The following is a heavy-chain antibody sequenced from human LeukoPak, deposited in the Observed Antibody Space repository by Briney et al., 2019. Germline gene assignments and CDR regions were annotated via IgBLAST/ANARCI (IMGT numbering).Heavy chain of an antibody. CDR2: INQDGSEK. V-gene: IGHV3-7*01. CDR3: ARLGYSGYDAFDY. CDR1: GFTLITYW. D-gene: IGHD5-12*01. J-gene: IGHJ4*02. Sequence: GGSLRLSCAASGFTLITYWMTWVRQAPGKGLEWVANINQDGSEKYYVDSVKGRFTISRDNAKNSLYLQMNSLRAEDTAVYYCARLGYSGYDAFDYWGQGTLVTVSS.